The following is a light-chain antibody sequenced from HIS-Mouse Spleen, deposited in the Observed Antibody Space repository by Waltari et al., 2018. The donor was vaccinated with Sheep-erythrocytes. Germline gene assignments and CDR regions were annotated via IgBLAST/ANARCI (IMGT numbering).Light chain of an antibody. CDR2: DVN. V-gene: IGLV2-11*01. CDR1: RSDVGGYTY. J-gene: IGLJ1*01. CDR3: CSYAGSYNHV. Sequence: QSALTQPRSVSGSPGQSVTISCTGTRSDVGGYTYFSLYQQHPGKAPKLMLSDVNKRPSSVPVRFSGSKSGNTASLTISGLQAEEEAEYYCCSYAGSYNHVFATGTKVTVL.